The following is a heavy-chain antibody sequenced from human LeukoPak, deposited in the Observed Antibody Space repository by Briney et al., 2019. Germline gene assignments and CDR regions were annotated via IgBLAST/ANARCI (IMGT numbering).Heavy chain of an antibody. CDR1: GFTFSDYY. CDR2: ISSSGSTI. V-gene: IGHV3-11*01. CDR3: ARDIDYGDYLP. Sequence: GGSLRLSFAASGFTFSDYYMSWIRQAPGKGLEWVSYISSSGSTIYYADSVKGRFTISRDNAKNSLYLQMNSLRAEDTAVYYCARDIDYGDYLPWGQGTMVTVSS. J-gene: IGHJ3*01. D-gene: IGHD4-17*01.